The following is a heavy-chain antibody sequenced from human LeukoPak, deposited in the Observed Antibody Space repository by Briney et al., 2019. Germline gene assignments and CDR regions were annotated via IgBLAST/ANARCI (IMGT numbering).Heavy chain of an antibody. CDR2: ISSSSSTI. Sequence: GGSLRLSCAASGFTFSSYSMNWVRQAPGKGLEWVSYISSSSSTIYYADSVKGRFTISRDNAKNSLYLQMNSLRAEDTAVYYCARSRDMDVWGEGTTVTVSS. CDR1: GFTFSSYS. V-gene: IGHV3-48*01. J-gene: IGHJ6*03. CDR3: ARSRDMDV.